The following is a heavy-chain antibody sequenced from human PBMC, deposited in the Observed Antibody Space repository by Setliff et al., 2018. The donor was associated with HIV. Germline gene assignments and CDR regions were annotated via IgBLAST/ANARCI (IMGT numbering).Heavy chain of an antibody. V-gene: IGHV1-2*02. CDR3: VTSPGSFTSVDETDAGDY. CDR2: IKLSSGGT. CDR1: GNSFNGDF. J-gene: IGHJ4*02. Sequence: ASVKVSCKAPGNSFNGDFLNWVRQAPGQGLEWMGNIKLSSGGTKFAQKFLGRVTMTRDTSTNTAFMELRRLNSDDTATYFCVTSPGSFTSVDETDAGDYWGQGTLVTVSS.